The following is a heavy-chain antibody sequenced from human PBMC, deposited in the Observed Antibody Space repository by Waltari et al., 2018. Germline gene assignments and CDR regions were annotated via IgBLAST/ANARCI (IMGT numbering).Heavy chain of an antibody. CDR3: AVWDCSGGSCSPEYFQH. V-gene: IGHV1-69*02. D-gene: IGHD2-15*01. J-gene: IGHJ1*01. Sequence: QVQLVQSGAEVKKPGSSVKVSCKASGGTFSSYTISWVRQAPGQGLEWMGRIIPILGIATDAQKFQGRVTITAAKSTSTAYMELSSLRSEDTAVYYCAVWDCSGGSCSPEYFQHWGQGTLVTVSS. CDR1: GGTFSSYT. CDR2: IIPILGIA.